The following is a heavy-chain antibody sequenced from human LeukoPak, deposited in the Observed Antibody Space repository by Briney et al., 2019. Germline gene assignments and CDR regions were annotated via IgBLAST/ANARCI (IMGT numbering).Heavy chain of an antibody. CDR2: INHSGSA. J-gene: IGHJ4*02. Sequence: SETLSLTCAVYGGSFSGYYWSWIRQPPGKGLEWIGEINHSGSANYNPSLKSRVTISVDTSKNQFSLKLSSVTAADTAVYYCARRRITMVRGVPRFDYWGQGTLVTVSS. V-gene: IGHV4-34*01. CDR3: ARRRITMVRGVPRFDY. CDR1: GGSFSGYY. D-gene: IGHD3-10*01.